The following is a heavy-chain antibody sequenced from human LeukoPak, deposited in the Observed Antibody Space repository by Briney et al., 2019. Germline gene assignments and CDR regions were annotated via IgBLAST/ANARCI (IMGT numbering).Heavy chain of an antibody. CDR3: TIIAARRDY. CDR1: GFTFSSAC. V-gene: IGHV3-15*01. J-gene: IGHJ4*02. Sequence: GGSLRLSCAASGFTFSSACMSWVRQAPGKGLEWVGRIKSKTDGGTTDYAAPVKGRFTISRDDSKNTLYLQMNSLKTEDTAVYYFTIIAARRDYWGQGTLVTVSS. D-gene: IGHD6-6*01. CDR2: IKSKTDGGTT.